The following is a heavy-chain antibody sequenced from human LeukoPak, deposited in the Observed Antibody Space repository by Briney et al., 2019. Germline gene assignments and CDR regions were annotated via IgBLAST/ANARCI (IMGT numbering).Heavy chain of an antibody. CDR3: ARRRYYGSTRYFY. J-gene: IGHJ4*02. Sequence: SENLSLTCAVSGDYISRSSYYWGWIRQSRGTGLEWIGDIYHSGRTYYNPSLKSRVATSIDTSKNQFSLRLISSISADATALYCARRRYYGSTRYFYWGRGTLVTVSS. V-gene: IGHV4-39*01. CDR2: IYHSGRT. D-gene: IGHD4-17*01. CDR1: GDYISRSSYY.